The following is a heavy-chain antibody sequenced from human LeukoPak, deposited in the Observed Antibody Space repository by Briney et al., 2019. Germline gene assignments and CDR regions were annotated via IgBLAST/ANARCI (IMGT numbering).Heavy chain of an antibody. Sequence: SDTLSLTCTVSGGSISSSRYYWAWIRKPPGKGLELLGWIYYSGRTCYNPALKIRVTISVDTSKNQFSLKLRSVTAADTAVYYCARSVEGYCRGGSCYSYSYYMDVWGKGTTVTVSS. CDR1: GGSISSSRYY. CDR2: IYYSGRT. D-gene: IGHD2-15*01. CDR3: ARSVEGYCRGGSCYSYSYYMDV. J-gene: IGHJ6*03. V-gene: IGHV4-39*07.